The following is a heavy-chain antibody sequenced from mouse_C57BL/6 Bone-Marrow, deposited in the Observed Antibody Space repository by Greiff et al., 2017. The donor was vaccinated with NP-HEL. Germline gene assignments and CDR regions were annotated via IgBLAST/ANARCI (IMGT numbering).Heavy chain of an antibody. CDR2: IRTKASGYPS. Sequence: EVMLVESGGGLVQPGGSLSLSCAASGFTFTDYYMSWVRQPPGKALEWLGFIRTKASGYPSEYSSSVKGRFTIYRATSPTILYLQMNALRAEDSATYYCARSIYYDYADDPFYARDYGCRGNSVTVSA. J-gene: IGHJ4*01. CDR3: ARSIYYDYADDPFYARDY. V-gene: IGHV7-3*01. D-gene: IGHD2-4*01. CDR1: GFTFTDYY.